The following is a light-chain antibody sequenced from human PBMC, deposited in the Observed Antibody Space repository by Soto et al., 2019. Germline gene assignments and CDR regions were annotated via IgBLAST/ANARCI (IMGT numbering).Light chain of an antibody. Sequence: DIQMTQSPSTLSASVGDRVTITCRASQTISNWLAWYQQKPGKAPQLLVYDASSLEVGVPSRFSGSESGTEFTLTISSLQADDFATYYCQQYNTYPFTFGPGTKVDIK. CDR2: DAS. J-gene: IGKJ3*01. CDR3: QQYNTYPFT. CDR1: QTISNW. V-gene: IGKV1-5*01.